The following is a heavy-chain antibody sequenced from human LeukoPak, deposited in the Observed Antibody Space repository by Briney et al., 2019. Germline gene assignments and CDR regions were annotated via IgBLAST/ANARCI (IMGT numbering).Heavy chain of an antibody. Sequence: ASVKVSCKASGGTFSSYAISWVRQAPGQGLEWMGGIIPIFGTANYAQKFQGRVTITADESTSTAYMELSSLRSEDTAVYYCASPYSYGYNLGDYYFDCWGQGTLVTVSS. V-gene: IGHV1-69*01. CDR2: IIPIFGTA. D-gene: IGHD5-18*01. CDR3: ASPYSYGYNLGDYYFDC. CDR1: GGTFSSYA. J-gene: IGHJ4*02.